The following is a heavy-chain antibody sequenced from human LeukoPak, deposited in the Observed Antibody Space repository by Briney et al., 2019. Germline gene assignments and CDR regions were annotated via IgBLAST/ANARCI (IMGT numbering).Heavy chain of an antibody. D-gene: IGHD3-10*01. Sequence: GRSLRLSCAASGFTFDDYAMHWVRQAPGKGLEWVSGISWNSGSIGYADSVKGRFTVSRGNAKNSLYLQMNSLRAEDTALYYCAKGSGSGTYYTVDYWGQGTLVTVSS. CDR1: GFTFDDYA. J-gene: IGHJ4*02. CDR3: AKGSGSGTYYTVDY. V-gene: IGHV3-9*01. CDR2: ISWNSGSI.